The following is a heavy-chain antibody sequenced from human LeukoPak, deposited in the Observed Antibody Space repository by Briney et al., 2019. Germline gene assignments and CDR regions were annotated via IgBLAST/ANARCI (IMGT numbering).Heavy chain of an antibody. V-gene: IGHV1-18*01. D-gene: IGHD6-19*01. CDR2: ISAYNGNT. CDR1: GYTFTNYG. CDR3: ARDDGPGYSSGWYDY. J-gene: IGHJ4*02. Sequence: EASVTVSFKASGYTFTNYGISWVRQAPGQGREGMGWISAYNGNTHYAQKVQGRVTMTADTSASTAYMELRSLRSDDTALYYCARDDGPGYSSGWYDYWGQGTLVTVSS.